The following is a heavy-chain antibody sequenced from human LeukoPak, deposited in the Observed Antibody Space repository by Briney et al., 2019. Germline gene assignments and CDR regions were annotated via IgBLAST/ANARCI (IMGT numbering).Heavy chain of an antibody. CDR1: GFTFDDYA. CDR3: ARHPTYYYDSSGYYFDY. D-gene: IGHD3-22*01. CDR2: IHYTGST. V-gene: IGHV4-59*08. J-gene: IGHJ4*02. Sequence: GSLRLSCAASGFTFDDYAMHWVRHAPGKGLEWIGYIHYTGSTNYNPSLKSRVTISVDTSKNQFSLKLSSVTAADTAVYYCARHPTYYYDSSGYYFDYWGQGTLVTVSS.